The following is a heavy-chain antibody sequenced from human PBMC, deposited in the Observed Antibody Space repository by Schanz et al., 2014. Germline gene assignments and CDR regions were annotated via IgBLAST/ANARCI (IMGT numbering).Heavy chain of an antibody. CDR2: MNSKTGNT. J-gene: IGHJ4*02. CDR3: TKGRTFGR. CDR1: GYTFTCYD. D-gene: IGHD3-16*01. Sequence: QGQLVQSGAEVKKPGASVKVSCKASGYTFTCYDINWVRQATGQGLEWMGWMNSKTGNTGYAQRLQGRVTMTRNTSITTAYLELSSLRSGDTAVYYCTKGRTFGRWGQGTLVTVSS. V-gene: IGHV1-8*01.